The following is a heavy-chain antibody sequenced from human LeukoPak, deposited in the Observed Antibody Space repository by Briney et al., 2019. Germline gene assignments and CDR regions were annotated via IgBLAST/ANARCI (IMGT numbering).Heavy chain of an antibody. J-gene: IGHJ1*01. D-gene: IGHD3-22*01. Sequence: GGSLRLSCAASGFTVSSNYMSWVRQAPGKGLEWVSVIYSGGSTYYADSVKGRFTISRDNSKNTLYLQMNSLRAEDTAVYYCARDSASFYYDSSGYYYRLSGYFQHWGQGTLVTVSS. V-gene: IGHV3-66*01. CDR2: IYSGGST. CDR1: GFTVSSNY. CDR3: ARDSASFYYDSSGYYYRLSGYFQH.